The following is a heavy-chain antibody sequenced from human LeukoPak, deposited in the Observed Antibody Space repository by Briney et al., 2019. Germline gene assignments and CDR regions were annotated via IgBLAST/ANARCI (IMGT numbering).Heavy chain of an antibody. J-gene: IGHJ4*02. V-gene: IGHV6-1*01. Sequence: SQTLSLTCGISGDSVSSNTVAWIWIRQSPSRGLEWLARAFFRSKWFNDSPIFVTSRISISPDTSKNRISLQLNSVTPDDTAVYYCARASAAGEIDYWGQGTLVTVSS. CDR3: ARASAAGEIDY. D-gene: IGHD6-13*01. CDR2: AFFRSKWFN. CDR1: GDSVSSNTVA.